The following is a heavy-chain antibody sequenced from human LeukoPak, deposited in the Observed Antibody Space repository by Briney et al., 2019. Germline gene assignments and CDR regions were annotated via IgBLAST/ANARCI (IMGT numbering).Heavy chain of an antibody. D-gene: IGHD3-22*01. CDR3: ARGTGENYYDSNY. CDR1: GYTFTSYG. CDR2: IIPIFGTA. J-gene: IGHJ4*02. Sequence: SVKVSCKASGYTFTSYGISWVRQAPGQGLEWMGRIIPIFGTANYAQKFQGRVTITTDESTSTAYMELSSLRSEDTAVYYCARGTGENYYDSNYWGQGTLVTVSS. V-gene: IGHV1-69*05.